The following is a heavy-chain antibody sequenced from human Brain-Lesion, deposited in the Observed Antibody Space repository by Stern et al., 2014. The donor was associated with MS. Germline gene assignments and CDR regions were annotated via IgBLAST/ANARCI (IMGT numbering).Heavy chain of an antibody. D-gene: IGHD2/OR15-2a*01. J-gene: IGHJ5*02. Sequence: VQLVESGGGVVQPGRPLRLSCVASGFTFGSCAMHWVRQAPGKGLEWVAGVSYDGSNKYYADSVKGRFTISRDNSQNTLYMQMSSLRPEDTAVYYYAKDRQYLTYFFDHWGQGSLVTVSS. CDR2: VSYDGSNK. CDR3: AKDRQYLTYFFDH. CDR1: GFTFGSCA. V-gene: IGHV3-30*18.